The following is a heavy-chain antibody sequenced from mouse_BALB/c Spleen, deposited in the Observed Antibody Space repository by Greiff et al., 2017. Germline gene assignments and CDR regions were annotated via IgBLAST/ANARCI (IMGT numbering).Heavy chain of an antibody. Sequence: DVMLVESGGGLVQPGGSRKLSCAASGFTFSSFGMHWVRQAPEKGLEWVAYISSGSSTIYYADTVKGRFTISRDNPKNTLFLQMTSLRSEDTAMYYCARRPYYYGSSHYYAMDYWGQGTSVTVSS. J-gene: IGHJ4*01. CDR2: ISSGSSTI. CDR3: ARRPYYYGSSHYYAMDY. D-gene: IGHD1-1*01. CDR1: GFTFSSFG. V-gene: IGHV5-17*02.